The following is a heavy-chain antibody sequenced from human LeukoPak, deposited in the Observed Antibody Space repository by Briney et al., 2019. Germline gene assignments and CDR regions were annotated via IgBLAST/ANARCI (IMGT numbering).Heavy chain of an antibody. J-gene: IGHJ5*02. CDR2: IGGGNTI. CDR1: GFTFTDHP. D-gene: IGHD7-27*01. Sequence: GGSLRLSCVASGFTFTDHPVNWVRQAPGKGLEWVSYIGGGNTIFYADSVKGRFTMSRDNARKSIYLQMSSLRVEDTAVYYCAKDRANWAIDAWGQGTQVTVSS. CDR3: AKDRANWAIDA. V-gene: IGHV3-69-1*01.